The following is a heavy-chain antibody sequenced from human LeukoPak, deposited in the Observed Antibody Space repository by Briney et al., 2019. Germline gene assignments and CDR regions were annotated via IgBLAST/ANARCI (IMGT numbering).Heavy chain of an antibody. CDR2: ISGCGGST. CDR1: GFTFSSYA. CDR3: AKKPYDILTGYKSD. D-gene: IGHD3-9*01. Sequence: GGSLRLSCAASGFTFSSYAMSWVRQAPGKGLEWVSAISGCGGSTYYADSVKGRFTISRDNSKNTLYLQMNSLRAEDTAVYYCAKKPYDILTGYKSDWGQGTLVTVSS. J-gene: IGHJ4*02. V-gene: IGHV3-23*01.